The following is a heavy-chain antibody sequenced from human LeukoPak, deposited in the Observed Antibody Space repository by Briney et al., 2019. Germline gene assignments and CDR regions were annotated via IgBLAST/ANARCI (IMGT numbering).Heavy chain of an antibody. Sequence: SGGSPRLSCAASRFTFSSYWMHWVPQAPGKGLVWVSRINSDGGSTSYADSVKGRFTISRDDAKNTLYLQKNSLRAEDTAVYSCARRIVTYYYDSSGSLDAFDIWGQGTMVTVSS. CDR3: ARRIVTYYYDSSGSLDAFDI. J-gene: IGHJ3*02. CDR2: INSDGGST. V-gene: IGHV3-74*01. D-gene: IGHD3-22*01. CDR1: RFTFSSYW.